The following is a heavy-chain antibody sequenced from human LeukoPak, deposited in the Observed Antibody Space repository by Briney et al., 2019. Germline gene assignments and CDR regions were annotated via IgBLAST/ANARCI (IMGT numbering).Heavy chain of an antibody. V-gene: IGHV3-66*01. CDR2: IYSGGST. J-gene: IGHJ6*02. D-gene: IGHD3-22*01. Sequence: GGSLRLSCAASGFTFDDYAMHWVRQAPGKGLEWVSVIYSGGSTYYADSVKGRFTISRDNSKNTLYLQMNSLRAEDTAVYYCARMVGSGYYYYYYGMDVWGQGTTVTVSS. CDR1: GFTFDDYA. CDR3: ARMVGSGYYYYYYGMDV.